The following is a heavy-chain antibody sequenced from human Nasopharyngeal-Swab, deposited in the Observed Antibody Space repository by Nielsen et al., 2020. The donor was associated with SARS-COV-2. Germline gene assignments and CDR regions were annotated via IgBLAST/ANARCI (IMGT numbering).Heavy chain of an antibody. Sequence: SETLSLTCAVYGGSFSGYYWSWIRQPPGKGLEWIGEINHSGSTNYNPSLKGRVTIPVDTSKNQFSLKLSSVTAADTAVYYCARSVFRWYFDLWGRGTLVTVSS. CDR3: ARSVFRWYFDL. J-gene: IGHJ2*01. CDR1: GGSFSGYY. V-gene: IGHV4-34*01. CDR2: INHSGST.